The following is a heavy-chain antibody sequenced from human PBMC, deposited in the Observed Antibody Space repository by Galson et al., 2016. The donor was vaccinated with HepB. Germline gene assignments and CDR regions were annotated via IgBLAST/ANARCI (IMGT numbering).Heavy chain of an antibody. CDR3: ARSGKGPLPEWFDP. CDR2: ISYEGSNK. J-gene: IGHJ5*02. V-gene: IGHV3-30-3*01. Sequence: SLRLSCAASGFTFSWHAMHWVRQAPGKGLEWVAVISYEGSNKHYADSVKGRFTISRDNSKNTLYLQMNSLRAEDTAVYYCARSGKGPLPEWFDPWGQGTLVTVSS. D-gene: IGHD1-14*01. CDR1: GFTFSWHA.